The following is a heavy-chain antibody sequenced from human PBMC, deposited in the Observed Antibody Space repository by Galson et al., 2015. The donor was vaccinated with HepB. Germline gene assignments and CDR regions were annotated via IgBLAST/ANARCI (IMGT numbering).Heavy chain of an antibody. CDR1: GYRFTSYW. J-gene: IGHJ2*01. CDR2: IDPSDSYA. Sequence: QSGAEVKKPGESLRLSCKVSGYRFTSYWISWVRQMPGKGLEWTGRIDPSDSYANYSPSFQGHVTISADKSISTAYLQWNSLKASDTAIYYCARLGVTTALYRYFDLWGRGTLVTVSS. D-gene: IGHD4-17*01. CDR3: ARLGVTTALYRYFDL. V-gene: IGHV5-10-1*01.